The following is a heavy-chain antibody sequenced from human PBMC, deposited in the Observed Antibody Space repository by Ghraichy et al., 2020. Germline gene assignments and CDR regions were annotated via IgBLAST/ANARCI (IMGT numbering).Heavy chain of an antibody. D-gene: IGHD5-18*01. CDR1: GFDFSTYV. CDR2: IQYDGSKK. Sequence: GGSLRLSCAASGFDFSTYVMHWLRQAPGTGLEWVAFIQYDGSKKYYGDSVKGRFTISRDNSENTLYLEMYSLRPEDTAVYYCAKALGGYSLPFYGMDVWGRGTTVTVSS. CDR3: AKALGGYSLPFYGMDV. J-gene: IGHJ6*02. V-gene: IGHV3-30*02.